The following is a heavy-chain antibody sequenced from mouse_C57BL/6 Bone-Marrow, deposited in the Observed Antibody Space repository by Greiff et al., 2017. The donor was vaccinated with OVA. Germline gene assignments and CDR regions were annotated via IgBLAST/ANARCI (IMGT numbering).Heavy chain of an antibody. J-gene: IGHJ1*03. CDR1: GYTFTSYG. Sequence: QVQLQQSGAELARPGASVKLSCKASGYTFTSYGISWVKQSTGQGLEWIGEIYPRSGNTYYNEKFKGKATLTADKSSSTAYMELRSLTSEDSAVYFCARNGYLYWYFDVWGTGTTVTVSS. CDR2: IYPRSGNT. V-gene: IGHV1-81*01. D-gene: IGHD2-2*01. CDR3: ARNGYLYWYFDV.